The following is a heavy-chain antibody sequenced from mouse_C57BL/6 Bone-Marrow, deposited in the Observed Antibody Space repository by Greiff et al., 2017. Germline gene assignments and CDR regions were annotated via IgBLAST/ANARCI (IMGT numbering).Heavy chain of an antibody. CDR3: ARRLPYDDVDY. Sequence: QVQLQQPGAELVRPGSSVKLSCKASGYTFTSYWMDWVKQRPGQGLEWIGNIYPSDSETHYNQKFKDKATLTVDKSSSTAYMQLSSLTSEDSAVYDCARRLPYDDVDYWGRGTTLTVSS. CDR2: IYPSDSET. CDR1: GYTFTSYW. D-gene: IGHD2-12*01. J-gene: IGHJ2*01. V-gene: IGHV1-61*01.